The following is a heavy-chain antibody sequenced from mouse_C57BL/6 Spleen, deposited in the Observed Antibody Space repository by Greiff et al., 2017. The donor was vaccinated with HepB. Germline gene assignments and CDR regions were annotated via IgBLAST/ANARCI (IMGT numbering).Heavy chain of an antibody. CDR3: ARRGYYYGSSYPFDY. V-gene: IGHV3-6*01. J-gene: IGHJ2*01. CDR2: ISYDGSN. Sequence: EVQLQQSGPGLVKPSQSLSLTCSVTGYSITSGYYWNWIRQFPGNKLEWMGYISYDGSNNYNPSLKNRISITRDTSKNQFFLKLNSVTTEDTATYYCARRGYYYGSSYPFDYWGQGTTLTVSS. D-gene: IGHD1-1*01. CDR1: GYSITSGYY.